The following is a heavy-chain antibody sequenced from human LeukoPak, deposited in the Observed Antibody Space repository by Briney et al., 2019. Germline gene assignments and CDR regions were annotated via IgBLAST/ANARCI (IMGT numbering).Heavy chain of an antibody. CDR2: IIPIFGTA. Sequence: ASVKVSCKASGGTFSSYAISWVRQAPGQGLEWMGGIIPIFGTANYAQKFQGRVTITADESTSTAYMELSSLRSEDTAVYYCAREFGYGSGSYPPGYWGQGTRVTVSS. V-gene: IGHV1-69*13. J-gene: IGHJ4*02. CDR3: AREFGYGSGSYPPGY. CDR1: GGTFSSYA. D-gene: IGHD3-10*01.